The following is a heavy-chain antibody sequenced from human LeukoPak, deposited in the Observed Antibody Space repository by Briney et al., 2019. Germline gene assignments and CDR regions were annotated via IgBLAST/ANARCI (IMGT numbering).Heavy chain of an antibody. J-gene: IGHJ4*02. CDR3: AREGFLEWLFPFDY. CDR1: GFTLSNYG. Sequence: PGGSLRLSCVASGFTLSNYGMHWVRQAPGKGPEWVSFIRYDSSNKYYVDSVTGRFTISRDNSKNTVYLEMNSLVPEDTAVYYCAREGFLEWLFPFDYWGQGTLVTVSS. D-gene: IGHD3-3*01. CDR2: IRYDSSNK. V-gene: IGHV3-30*02.